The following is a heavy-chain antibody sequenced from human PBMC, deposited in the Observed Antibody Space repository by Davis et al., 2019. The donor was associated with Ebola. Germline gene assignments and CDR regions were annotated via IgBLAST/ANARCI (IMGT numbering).Heavy chain of an antibody. J-gene: IGHJ4*02. Sequence: GESLKISCKGSGYSFTSYWISWVRQMPGKGLEWMGRIDPSDSYTNYSPSFQGHVTIPADKSISTAYLQWSSLKASDTAMYYCARSIAARPSLGYWGQGTLVTVSS. D-gene: IGHD6-6*01. V-gene: IGHV5-10-1*01. CDR1: GYSFTSYW. CDR3: ARSIAARPSLGY. CDR2: IDPSDSYT.